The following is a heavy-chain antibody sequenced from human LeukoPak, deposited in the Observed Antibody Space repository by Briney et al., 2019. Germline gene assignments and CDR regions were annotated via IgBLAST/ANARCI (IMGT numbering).Heavy chain of an antibody. CDR3: ASPVGFKYGSDDFAI. V-gene: IGHV1-2*02. Sequence: ASVKVSCKASGYTFTSYAMHWVRQAPGQGLEWMGWINPNSGGTNYAQKFQGRVTMTRDTSISTAYMELSSLGSEDTAVYYCASPVGFKYGSDDFAIWGQGTLVTVSS. CDR2: INPNSGGT. J-gene: IGHJ3*02. D-gene: IGHD3-10*01. CDR1: GYTFTSYA.